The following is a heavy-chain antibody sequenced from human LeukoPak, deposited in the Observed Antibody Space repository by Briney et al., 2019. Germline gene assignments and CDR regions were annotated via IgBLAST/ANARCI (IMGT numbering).Heavy chain of an antibody. CDR3: ARVPTALAMVAATQGRNVWFDS. CDR1: GYYFNGHY. J-gene: IGHJ5*01. Sequence: ASVKVSCKASGYYFNGHYMYWLRQAPGQGLEWMGWINTHSGATNYAQKFHGRVTLTRDTSITTAYMELGSLKSDGTAVYYCARVPTALAMVAATQGRNVWFDSWGQGTLVTVSS. D-gene: IGHD2-15*01. CDR2: INTHSGAT. V-gene: IGHV1-2*02.